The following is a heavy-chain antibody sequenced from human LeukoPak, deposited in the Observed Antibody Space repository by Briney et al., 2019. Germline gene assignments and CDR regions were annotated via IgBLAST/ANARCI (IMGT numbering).Heavy chain of an antibody. J-gene: IGHJ6*04. CDR2: INPSSGNT. D-gene: IGHD3-22*01. CDR1: GFTLTKYA. CDR3: AKIKIVVDLAVDV. Sequence: GGSLRLSCAASGFTLTKYAMSWVRQAPGKGLEWVSSINPSSGNTYYADSVKGRFTISGDNSKNTLYLQMNSLRAEDTAVYYCAKIKIVVDLAVDVWGKGTTVTVSS. V-gene: IGHV3-23*01.